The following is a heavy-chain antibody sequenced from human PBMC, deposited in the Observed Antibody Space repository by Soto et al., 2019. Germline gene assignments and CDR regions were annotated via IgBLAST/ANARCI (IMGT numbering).Heavy chain of an antibody. J-gene: IGHJ4*02. CDR2: IVVGSGNT. V-gene: IGHV1-58*01. CDR1: GFTFTSSA. CDR3: AACGHSGYCSGGSRPVFDY. Sequence: GASVKVSCKASGFTFTSSAVQWVRQARGQRLEWIGWIVVGSGNTNYAQKFQERVTITRDMSTSTAYMELSSLRSEDTAVYYCAACGHSGYCSGGSRPVFDYWGQGTLVTVSS. D-gene: IGHD2-15*01.